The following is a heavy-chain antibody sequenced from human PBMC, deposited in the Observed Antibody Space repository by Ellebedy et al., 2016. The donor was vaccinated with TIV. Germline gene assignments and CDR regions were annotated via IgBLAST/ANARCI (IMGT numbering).Heavy chain of an antibody. CDR3: ANYDVDQLDS. Sequence: GESLKISCAASGSSFSNYGMHWVRQAPGKGLEWVALIWYDGSKQYYADSVRGRFTISRDNSKNTLSLQMNSLRGEDTAVYYCANYDVDQLDSWGQGTLVTVSS. V-gene: IGHV3-33*06. D-gene: IGHD3-22*01. CDR2: IWYDGSKQ. J-gene: IGHJ4*02. CDR1: GSSFSNYG.